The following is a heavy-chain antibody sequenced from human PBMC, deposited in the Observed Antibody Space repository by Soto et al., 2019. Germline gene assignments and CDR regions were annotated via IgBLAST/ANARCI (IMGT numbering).Heavy chain of an antibody. J-gene: IGHJ6*02. D-gene: IGHD6-13*01. CDR2: ISYDGSNK. CDR1: GFTFSSYG. V-gene: IGHV3-30*18. Sequence: QVQLVESGGGVVQPGRSLRLSCAASGFTFSSYGMHWVRQAPGKGLEWVAVISYDGSNKYYADSVKGRFTISRDNSKNTLYLQMNSLRAEDTAVYYCAKDSKGGSSWHYYYYYGMDVWDQGTTVTVSS. CDR3: AKDSKGGSSWHYYYYYGMDV.